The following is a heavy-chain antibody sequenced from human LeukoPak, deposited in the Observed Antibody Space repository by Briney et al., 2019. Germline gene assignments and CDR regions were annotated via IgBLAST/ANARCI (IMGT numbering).Heavy chain of an antibody. CDR3: ARDLYSSSWQNHMDV. CDR2: IIPIFGTA. D-gene: IGHD6-13*01. CDR1: GYTFTSYA. V-gene: IGHV1-69*05. Sequence: ASVKVSCKASGYTFTSYAISWVRQAPGQGLEWMGRIIPIFGTANYAQKFQGRVTITTDESTSTAYMELSSLRSEDTAVYYCARDLYSSSWQNHMDVWGKGTTVTVSS. J-gene: IGHJ6*03.